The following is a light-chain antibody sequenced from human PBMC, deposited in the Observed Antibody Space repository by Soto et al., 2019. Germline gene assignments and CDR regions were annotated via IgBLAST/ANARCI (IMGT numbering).Light chain of an antibody. J-gene: IGLJ2*01. Sequence: QSVLTQPPSVSAAPGQKVTISCSGSSANIGSNYVSWYQHLPGTAPKLVIYDSVRRPSEIPDRFSGSKSGTSATLDITGLQTGDEADYYCGAWDGSLSVVLFGGGTKLTV. CDR1: SANIGSNY. CDR3: GAWDGSLSVVL. V-gene: IGLV1-51*01. CDR2: DSV.